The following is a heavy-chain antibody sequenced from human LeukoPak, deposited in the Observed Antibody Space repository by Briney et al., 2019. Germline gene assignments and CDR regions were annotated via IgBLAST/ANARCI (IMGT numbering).Heavy chain of an antibody. Sequence: SETLSPTCAVSGGSISSSNWWSWVRQPPGEGLEWIGEIYHTGSSNYNPSLKSRVTISVDKSKNQFSLKLSSVTAADTAVYYCARGGMVRGVIVYYYYGMDVWGKGTTVTVSS. J-gene: IGHJ6*04. CDR2: IYHTGSS. V-gene: IGHV4-4*02. CDR1: GGSISSSNW. CDR3: ARGGMVRGVIVYYYYGMDV. D-gene: IGHD3-10*01.